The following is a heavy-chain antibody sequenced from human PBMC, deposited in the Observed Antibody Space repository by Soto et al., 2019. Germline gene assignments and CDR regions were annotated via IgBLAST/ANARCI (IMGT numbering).Heavy chain of an antibody. CDR1: GITFSRYS. Sequence: GGSLRLSCAASGITFSRYSMNWVRQAPGKGLEWVSSISSSSSYIYYADSVKGRFTISRDNAKNSLYLQMNSLRAEDTAVYYCASEETYDFWSGYYGSGWFDPWGQGTLVTVSS. V-gene: IGHV3-21*01. J-gene: IGHJ5*02. CDR3: ASEETYDFWSGYYGSGWFDP. D-gene: IGHD3-3*01. CDR2: ISSSSSYI.